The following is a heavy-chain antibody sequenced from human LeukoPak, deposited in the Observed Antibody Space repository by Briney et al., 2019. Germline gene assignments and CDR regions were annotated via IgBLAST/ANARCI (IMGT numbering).Heavy chain of an antibody. D-gene: IGHD5-18*01. CDR3: AKDRQLWSSYYFDY. CDR2: INHNGNVN. Sequence: GSLRLSCAASGFTFSSYWMNWARQAPGKGLEWVASINHNGNVNYYVDSVKGRFTISRDNSKNTLYLQMNSLRAEDTAVYYCAKDRQLWSSYYFDYWGQGTLVTVSS. V-gene: IGHV3-7*03. CDR1: GFTFSSYW. J-gene: IGHJ4*02.